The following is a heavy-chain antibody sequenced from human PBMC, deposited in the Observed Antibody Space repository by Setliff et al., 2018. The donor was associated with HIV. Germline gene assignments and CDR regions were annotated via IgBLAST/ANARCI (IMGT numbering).Heavy chain of an antibody. CDR2: IYYTGSP. CDR3: ARGGGTSSPIDYHYYIDV. CDR1: GDSISSSIYY. Sequence: SETLSLTCTVSGDSISSSIYYWGWVRQPPGKGLEWIGGIYYTGSPFYNPSLKSRVTISVDTSNNQFSLKLSSVTAADTAVYYCARGGGTSSPIDYHYYIDVWGRGTTVTVSS. J-gene: IGHJ6*03. V-gene: IGHV4-39*01. D-gene: IGHD6-6*01.